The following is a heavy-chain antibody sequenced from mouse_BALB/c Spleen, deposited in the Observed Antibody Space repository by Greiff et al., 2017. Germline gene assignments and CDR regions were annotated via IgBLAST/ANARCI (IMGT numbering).Heavy chain of an antibody. Sequence: EVQLQQSGPELVKPGASVKMSCKASGYTFTSYVMHWVKQKPGQGLEWIGYINPYNDGTKYNEKFKGKATLTSDKSSSTAYMELSSLTSEDSAVYYCARSIGDYDAYYYAMDYWGQGTSVTVSS. V-gene: IGHV1-14*01. CDR1: GYTFTSYV. D-gene: IGHD2-4*01. CDR3: ARSIGDYDAYYYAMDY. CDR2: INPYNDGT. J-gene: IGHJ4*01.